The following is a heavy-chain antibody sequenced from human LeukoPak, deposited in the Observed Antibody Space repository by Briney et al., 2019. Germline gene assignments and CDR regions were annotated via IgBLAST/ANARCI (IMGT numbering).Heavy chain of an antibody. Sequence: GGSLRLSCAASGFTFTSYSMNWAGRAPGQGLEWVASINHNGNVNYYVDSVKGRFTISRDNAKNSLYLQMSNLRAEDTAVYFCARGGGLDVWGQGATVTVSS. CDR2: INHNGNVN. CDR1: GFTFTSYS. J-gene: IGHJ6*02. CDR3: ARGGGLDV. D-gene: IGHD3-16*01. V-gene: IGHV3-7*03.